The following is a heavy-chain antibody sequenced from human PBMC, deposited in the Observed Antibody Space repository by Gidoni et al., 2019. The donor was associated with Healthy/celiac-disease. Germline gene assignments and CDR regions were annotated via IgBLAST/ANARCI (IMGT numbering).Heavy chain of an antibody. V-gene: IGHV3-7*01. J-gene: IGHJ4*02. CDR1: GFTFSRYW. CDR3: ARERGSGSYVLFDY. Sequence: EVQLVESGGGLVQPGGSLRLSCAASGFTFSRYWMSWGRQAPGKGLEWVANISRDNDKNSLYLQMNSLRAEDTAVYYCARERGSGSYVLFDYWGQGTLVTVSS. D-gene: IGHD5-12*01.